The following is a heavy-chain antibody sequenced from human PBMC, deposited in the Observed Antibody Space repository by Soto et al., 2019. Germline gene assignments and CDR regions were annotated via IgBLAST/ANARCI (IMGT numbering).Heavy chain of an antibody. J-gene: IGHJ4*02. CDR3: ARGMTPPGAPAWYYFDS. CDR2: FSLSGTT. CDR1: GAFITGSFF. Sequence: PSETLSLTCTVSGAFITGSFFWSWIRQPAGKGLEWIGRFSLSGTTNYNPSLRSRVTMSADVSKNQFSLRLTSVTAADTALYYCARGMTPPGAPAWYYFDSWGQGTLVTVSS. D-gene: IGHD2-8*02. V-gene: IGHV4-4*07.